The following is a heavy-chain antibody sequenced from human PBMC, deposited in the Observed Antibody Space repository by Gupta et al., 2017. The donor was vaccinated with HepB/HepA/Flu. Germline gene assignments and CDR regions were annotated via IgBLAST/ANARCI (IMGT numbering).Heavy chain of an antibody. CDR2: IIPDFNTA. V-gene: IGHV1-69*06. J-gene: IGHJ6*03. Sequence: VQLVQSGAGVKKPGSSVTVSCKASGGTFNYHAISWVRQAPGQGLEWMGGIIPDFNTATYAQKVQGRVTITADKSTSTVYMEMSSLRSEDTAVYFCARDPLVRETSHDYFYYMDVWGKGTTVTVSS. CDR3: ARDPLVRETSHDYFYYMDV. D-gene: IGHD3-10*01. CDR1: GGTFNYHA.